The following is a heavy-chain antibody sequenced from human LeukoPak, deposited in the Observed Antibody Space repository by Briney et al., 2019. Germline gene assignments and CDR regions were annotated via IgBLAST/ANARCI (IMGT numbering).Heavy chain of an antibody. CDR3: ARDYPPGGSYPIDY. D-gene: IGHD1-26*01. CDR2: ISSSGSTI. J-gene: IGHJ4*02. Sequence: GGSLRLSCAASGFTFSDYYMSWIRQAPGKGLEWVSYISSSGSTIYYADSVKGRFTISRDNAKNSLYLQMNSLRAEDTAVYCCARDYPPGGSYPIDYWGQGTLVTVSS. CDR1: GFTFSDYY. V-gene: IGHV3-11*01.